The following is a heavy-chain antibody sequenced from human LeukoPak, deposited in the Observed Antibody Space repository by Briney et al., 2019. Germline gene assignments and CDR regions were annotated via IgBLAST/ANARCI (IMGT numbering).Heavy chain of an antibody. V-gene: IGHV3-48*03. CDR3: ARDLLAMHGMDV. CDR1: GFTTHYW. Sequence: PGGSLRLSCTASGFTTHYWLNWVRQAPGKGLEWVSYISSSGSTIYYADSVKGRFTISRDNAKNSLYLQMNSLRAEDTAVYYCARDLLAMHGMDVWGQGTTVTVSS. CDR2: ISSSGSTI. J-gene: IGHJ6*02.